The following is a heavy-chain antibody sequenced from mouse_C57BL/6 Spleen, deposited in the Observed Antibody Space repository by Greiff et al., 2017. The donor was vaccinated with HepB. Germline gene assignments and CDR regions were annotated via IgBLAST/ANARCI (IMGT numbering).Heavy chain of an antibody. J-gene: IGHJ1*03. CDR1: GYTFTSYW. V-gene: IGHV1-64*01. D-gene: IGHD2-13*01. CDR3: ARGRTNWYFDV. CDR2: IHPNSGST. Sequence: QVHVKQPGAELVKPGASVKLSCKASGYTFTSYWMHWVKQRPGQGLEWIGMIHPNSGSTNYNEKFKSKATLTVDKSSSTAYMQLSSLTSEDSAVYYCARGRTNWYFDVWGTGTTVTVSS.